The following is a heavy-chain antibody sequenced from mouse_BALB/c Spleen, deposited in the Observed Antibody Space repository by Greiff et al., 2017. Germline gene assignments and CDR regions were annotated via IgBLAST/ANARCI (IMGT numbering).Heavy chain of an antibody. CDR2: ISSGSSTI. CDR3: ARKGDGYPYYFDY. V-gene: IGHV5-17*02. Sequence: EVQGVESGGGLVQPGGSRKLSCAASGFTFSSFGMHWVRQAPEKGLEWVAYISSGSSTIYYADTVKGRFTISRDNPKNTLFLQMTSLRSEDTAMYYCARKGDGYPYYFDYWGQGTTLTVSS. J-gene: IGHJ2*01. CDR1: GFTFSSFG. D-gene: IGHD2-3*01.